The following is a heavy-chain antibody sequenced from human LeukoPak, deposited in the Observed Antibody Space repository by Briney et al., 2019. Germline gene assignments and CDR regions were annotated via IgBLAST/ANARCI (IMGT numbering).Heavy chain of an antibody. CDR1: GYTFTGYY. CDR2: INPNSGST. Sequence: ASVKVSCKASGYTFTGYYMHWVRQAPGQGLEWMGWINPNSGSTNYAQKFQGRVTMTRDTSISTAYMELSRLRSDDTAVYYCARPQTSDYYGSGDDAFDIWGQGTMVTVSS. CDR3: ARPQTSDYYGSGDDAFDI. V-gene: IGHV1-2*02. D-gene: IGHD3-10*01. J-gene: IGHJ3*02.